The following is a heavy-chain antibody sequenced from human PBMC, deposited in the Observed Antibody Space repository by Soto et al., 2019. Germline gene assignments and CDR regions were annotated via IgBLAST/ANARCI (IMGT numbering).Heavy chain of an antibody. CDR3: ARGLGSSWYFYFDY. V-gene: IGHV4-34*01. CDR2: INHSGST. Sequence: SETLSLTCTVSGGSISGYYWSWIRQPPGKGLEWIGEINHSGSTNYNPSLKSRVTISVDTSKNQFSLKLSSVTAADTAVYYCARGLGSSWYFYFDYWGQGTLVTVS. CDR1: GGSISGYY. D-gene: IGHD6-13*01. J-gene: IGHJ4*02.